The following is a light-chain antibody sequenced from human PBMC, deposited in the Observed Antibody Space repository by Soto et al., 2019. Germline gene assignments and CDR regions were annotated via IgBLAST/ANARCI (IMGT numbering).Light chain of an antibody. J-gene: IGLJ1*01. CDR1: SSDVGGYPY. V-gene: IGLV2-8*01. CDR2: EVS. CDR3: SSHASSNNYV. Sequence: QSVLTQPPSASGSPGQSVTISCTGTSSDVGGYPYVSWYQQHPGKAPKLMTYEVSKRPSGVPDRFSGSKSGNTASLTVSGLQAEDEADYYCSSHASSNNYVFGTGTKLTVL.